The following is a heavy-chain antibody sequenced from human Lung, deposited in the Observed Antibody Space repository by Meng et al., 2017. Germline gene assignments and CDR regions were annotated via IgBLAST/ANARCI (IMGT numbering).Heavy chain of an antibody. Sequence: GASLVTPWWSLPLSCAASGFYFHNAWISSVRQAPGKGLDWVGRIKTNTDGGTAEYAAPVTGRFTISRDDSKSTLYLQMSGLRIDDTGVYYCTWDDKAVSDYWGQGTLVTVSS. CDR3: TWDDKAVSDY. V-gene: IGHV3-15*02. J-gene: IGHJ4*02. CDR2: IKTNTDGGTA. D-gene: IGHD1-26*01. CDR1: GFYFHNAW.